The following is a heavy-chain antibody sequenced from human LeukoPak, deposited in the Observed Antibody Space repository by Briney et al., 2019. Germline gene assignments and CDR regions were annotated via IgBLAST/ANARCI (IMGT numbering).Heavy chain of an antibody. CDR1: GYSFTSYC. Sequence: KTGESLKISCKVPGYSFTSYCIGWVRQMPGKGLEWMGIIYPGDSGPTYSPSFQGQVTISVDKSINTAYLQWSSLQASETAMYYCGMSGDRVPLQDDVFDVWGQGTMVTVST. CDR2: IYPGDSGP. D-gene: IGHD1-26*01. J-gene: IGHJ3*01. CDR3: GMSGDRVPLQDDVFDV. V-gene: IGHV5-51*01.